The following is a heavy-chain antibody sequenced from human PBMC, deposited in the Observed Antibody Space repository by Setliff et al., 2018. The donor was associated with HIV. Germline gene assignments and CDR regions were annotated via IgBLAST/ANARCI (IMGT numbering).Heavy chain of an antibody. CDR1: GGIFSSYA. CDR3: ATNPEMATINYYYYYMDV. Sequence: SVKVSCKASGGIFSSYALSWVRQAPGQGLEWMGGIIPILGSIDYAQKFQGRVTITADESTSTVYMELSSLRSEDTAVYYCATNPEMATINYYYYYMDVWGKGTTVTVSS. V-gene: IGHV1-69*13. J-gene: IGHJ6*03. D-gene: IGHD5-12*01. CDR2: IIPILGSI.